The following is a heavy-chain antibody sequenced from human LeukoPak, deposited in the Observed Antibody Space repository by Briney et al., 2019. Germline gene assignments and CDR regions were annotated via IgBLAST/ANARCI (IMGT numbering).Heavy chain of an antibody. CDR1: GDSFTSYW. Sequence: PGESLKISCQGSGDSFTSYWIGWVRQMPGKGLEWMGIIYPGDSDTRYSPSFQGQVTISADKSISTAYLQWSSLKASDTAMYYCARRSDYYDSSGFDYWSQGTLVTVSS. CDR2: IYPGDSDT. CDR3: ARRSDYYDSSGFDY. D-gene: IGHD3-22*01. V-gene: IGHV5-51*03. J-gene: IGHJ4*02.